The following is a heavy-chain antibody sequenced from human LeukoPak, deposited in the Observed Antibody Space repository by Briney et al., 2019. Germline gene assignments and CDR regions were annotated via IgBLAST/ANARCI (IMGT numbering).Heavy chain of an antibody. D-gene: IGHD3-22*01. CDR2: IIPIFGTA. CDR1: GYTFTGHY. Sequence: SVKVSCKASGYTFTGHYMHWVRQAPGQGLEWMGGIIPIFGTANYAQKFQGRVTITADESTSTAYMELSSLRSEDTAVYYCARPQSTYDSSGYYYDGFDYWGQGTLVTVSS. CDR3: ARPQSTYDSSGYYYDGFDY. V-gene: IGHV1-69*13. J-gene: IGHJ4*02.